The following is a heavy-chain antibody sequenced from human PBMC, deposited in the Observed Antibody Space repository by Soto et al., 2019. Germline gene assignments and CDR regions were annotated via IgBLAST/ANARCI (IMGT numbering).Heavy chain of an antibody. J-gene: IGHJ4*02. CDR2: FDPEDGET. V-gene: IGHV1-24*01. Sequence: ASGKVSCKVSGYTLTELSMHWVRQAPGKGLEWMGGFDPEDGETIYAQKFQGRVTMTEDTSTDTAYMELSSLRSEDTAVYYCATVTSGYDFNGFFWGQGTQVTVS. D-gene: IGHD5-12*01. CDR3: ATVTSGYDFNGFF. CDR1: GYTLTELS.